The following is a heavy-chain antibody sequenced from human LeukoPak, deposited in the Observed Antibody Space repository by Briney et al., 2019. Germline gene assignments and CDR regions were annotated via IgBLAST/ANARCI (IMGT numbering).Heavy chain of an antibody. CDR2: ISSGNTYI. CDR1: GFTFSTYS. V-gene: IGHV3-21*01. D-gene: IGHD5-18*01. J-gene: IGHJ4*02. Sequence: GGSLRLSCAASGFTFSTYSMNWVRQAPGKGLEWVSSISSGNTYIYYADSVKGRFTISRDNAKNSLYLQMNSLRAEDTAVYYCARGLVDTAMVTYWGQGTLVTVSS. CDR3: ARGLVDTAMVTY.